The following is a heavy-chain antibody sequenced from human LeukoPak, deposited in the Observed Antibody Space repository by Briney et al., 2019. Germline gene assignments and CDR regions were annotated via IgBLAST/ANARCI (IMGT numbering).Heavy chain of an antibody. CDR3: AKDTKLGINRVSRYYYYYGMDV. Sequence: GGSLRLSCAASGFTFDDYAMHWVRQAPGKGLEWVSLISGDGGSTYYADSVKGRFTISRDNSKNSLYLQMNSLRTEDTALYYCAKDTKLGINRVSRYYYYYGMDVWGQGTTVTVSS. V-gene: IGHV3-43*02. J-gene: IGHJ6*02. CDR2: ISGDGGST. D-gene: IGHD7-27*01. CDR1: GFTFDDYA.